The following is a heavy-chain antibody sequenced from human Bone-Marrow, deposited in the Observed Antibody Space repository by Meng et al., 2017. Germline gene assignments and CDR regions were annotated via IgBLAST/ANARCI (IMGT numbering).Heavy chain of an antibody. CDR3: ARAIATRPDVFDY. CDR1: SCPINSLL. CDR2: ISYSGST. D-gene: IGHD6-6*01. J-gene: IGHJ4*02. Sequence: QGSGPGCGEPSESLVPPLHVSSCPINSLLLSWIRQPPGKGPEWIGYISYSGSTNYNPSLKSRVTISVDTSKNQFSLKLSSVTAADTAVYYCARAIATRPDVFDYWGQGTLVTVSS. V-gene: IGHV4-59*01.